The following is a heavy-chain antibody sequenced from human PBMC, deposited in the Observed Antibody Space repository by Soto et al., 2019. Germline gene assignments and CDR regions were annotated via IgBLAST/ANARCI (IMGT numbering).Heavy chain of an antibody. V-gene: IGHV3-30*18. Sequence: QVQLVESGGGVVQPRRSLRLSCAASGFTFTNYAMHWVRQATGTGLEWVAAISYEGRNKYYADYVKGRFTISRDNPKNTLYMQMNSLGTEDTAVYYCVKDQILGYYGSAIVGRNIWSQGTKVTGSS. J-gene: IGHJ3*02. CDR2: ISYEGRNK. CDR3: VKDQILGYYGSAIVGRNI. D-gene: IGHD3-10*01. CDR1: GFTFTNYA.